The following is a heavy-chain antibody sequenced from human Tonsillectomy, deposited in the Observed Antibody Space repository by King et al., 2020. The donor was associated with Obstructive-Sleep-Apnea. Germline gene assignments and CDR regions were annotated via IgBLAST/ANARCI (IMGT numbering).Heavy chain of an antibody. CDR3: AREYWGPDY. CDR2: IKQEGSVE. J-gene: IGHJ4*02. D-gene: IGHD3-16*01. Sequence: VQLVESGGGLVPPGGSVRLSCGASGFTFSSYWMTWVRQAPGKGLEGVANIKQEGSVENYEDSVKGRFTISRDNAKKSVFLQMNSLTAEDTAVYYCAREYWGPDYWGQGTLVTVSS. V-gene: IGHV3-7*01. CDR1: GFTFSSYW.